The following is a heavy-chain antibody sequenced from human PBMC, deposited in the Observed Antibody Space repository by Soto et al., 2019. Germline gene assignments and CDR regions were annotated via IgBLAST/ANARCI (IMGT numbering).Heavy chain of an antibody. Sequence: GGSLRLSCAASGFTFSSYGMHCVRQAPGKGLEGVAVISYDGSNKYYADSVNGRFTISIDNSKNTLYLQMNSLRAEDTAVYYCAKDVVVGATTGLGDYYYYYGMDVWGQGTKVTVSS. CDR2: ISYDGSNK. CDR1: GFTFSSYG. J-gene: IGHJ6*02. V-gene: IGHV3-30*18. D-gene: IGHD1-26*01. CDR3: AKDVVVGATTGLGDYYYYYGMDV.